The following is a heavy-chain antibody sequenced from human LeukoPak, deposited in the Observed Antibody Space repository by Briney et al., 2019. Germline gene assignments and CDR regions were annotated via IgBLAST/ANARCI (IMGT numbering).Heavy chain of an antibody. CDR2: ISWNSGSI. Sequence: GGSLRLSCAASGFTFDDYAMHWVRQAPGKGLEWASGISWNSGSIGYADSVKGRFTISRDNAKNSLYLQMNSLRAEDTALYYCAKVIWFGELVSAFDIWGQGTMVTVSS. CDR1: GFTFDDYA. D-gene: IGHD3-10*01. J-gene: IGHJ3*02. CDR3: AKVIWFGELVSAFDI. V-gene: IGHV3-9*01.